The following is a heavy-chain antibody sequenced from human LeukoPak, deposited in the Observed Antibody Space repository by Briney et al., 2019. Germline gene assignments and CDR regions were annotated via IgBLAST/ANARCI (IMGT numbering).Heavy chain of an antibody. J-gene: IGHJ4*02. D-gene: IGHD6-13*01. V-gene: IGHV3-74*01. CDR2: INSDGSSI. Sequence: PGGSLRLSCAASRFTFSNYWMHWVRQAPGKGLVWVSRINSDGSSISYADSVKGRFTISRDNAKNTLYLQMNSLRAKDTSVYYCARRAAALGAFDYWGQGTLVTVSS. CDR1: RFTFSNYW. CDR3: ARRAAALGAFDY.